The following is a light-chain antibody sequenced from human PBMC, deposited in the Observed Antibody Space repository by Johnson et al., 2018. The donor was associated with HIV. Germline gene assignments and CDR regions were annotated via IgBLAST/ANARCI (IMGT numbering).Light chain of an antibody. J-gene: IGLJ1*01. V-gene: IGLV1-51*02. Sequence: SALTQPPSVSAAPGQKVTISCSGSSSNIGNNYVSWYQQLPGTAPIPLIYENSKRPLQIPYRLLCSKSGTIATLGIAGLQTGLVADYYFGTWDSSLSAGVFGTGTKVTVL. CDR3: GTWDSSLSAGV. CDR2: ENS. CDR1: SSNIGNNY.